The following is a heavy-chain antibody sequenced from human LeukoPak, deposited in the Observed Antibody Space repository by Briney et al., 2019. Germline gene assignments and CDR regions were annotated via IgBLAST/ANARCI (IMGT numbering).Heavy chain of an antibody. D-gene: IGHD1-1*01. CDR3: VRDLDSVAFF. CDR2: ITSSSSTI. CDR1: GFTFATYT. J-gene: IGHJ4*02. V-gene: IGHV3-48*01. Sequence: GGSLRLSCAASGFTFATYTMNWVRQAPGKGLEWVSYITSSSSTIQYADSVKGRFAISRDNAKNSLYLQMNSLRAEDTAVYYCVRDLDSVAFFWGQGTLVTVSS.